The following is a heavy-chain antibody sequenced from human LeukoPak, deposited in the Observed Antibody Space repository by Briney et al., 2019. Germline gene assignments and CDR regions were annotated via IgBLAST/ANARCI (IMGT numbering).Heavy chain of an antibody. V-gene: IGHV4-39*07. Sequence: SETLSLTCTVSGGSISSSSYFWGWIRQPPGTGLEWIGSIYYSGSTYYNPSLKSRVTISVDTSKNQFSLKLSSVTAADTAVYYCARQRRDYYDSSGYYLDYWGQGTLVTVSS. D-gene: IGHD3-22*01. CDR3: ARQRRDYYDSSGYYLDY. J-gene: IGHJ4*02. CDR2: IYYSGST. CDR1: GGSISSSSYF.